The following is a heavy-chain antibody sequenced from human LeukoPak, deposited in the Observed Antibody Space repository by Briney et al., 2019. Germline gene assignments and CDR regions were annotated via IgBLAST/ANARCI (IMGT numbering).Heavy chain of an antibody. J-gene: IGHJ5*02. CDR3: ARGAVYDFWSRYYDGWFDP. CDR2: MNPNSGNT. CDR1: GYTLTSYD. Sequence: ASVKVSCKASGYTLTSYDINWVRQATGQGLEWMGWMNPNSGNTGYAQKFQGRVTMTRNTSISTAYMELSSLRSEDTAVYYCARGAVYDFWSRYYDGWFDPWGQGTLVTVSS. D-gene: IGHD3-3*01. V-gene: IGHV1-8*01.